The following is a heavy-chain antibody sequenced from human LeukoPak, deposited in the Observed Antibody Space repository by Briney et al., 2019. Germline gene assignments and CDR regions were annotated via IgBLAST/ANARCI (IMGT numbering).Heavy chain of an antibody. CDR3: ARGDGSGSYYPFYYYYYYMDV. Sequence: SETLSLTCTVSGGSISSYYWSWIRQPPGKGLEWIGYIYYSGSTNYNPSLKSRVTISVDTSKNQFSLKLSSVTAADTAVYYCARGDGSGSYYPFYYYYYYMDVWGKGTTVTISS. D-gene: IGHD3-10*01. J-gene: IGHJ6*03. V-gene: IGHV4-59*01. CDR1: GGSISSYY. CDR2: IYYSGST.